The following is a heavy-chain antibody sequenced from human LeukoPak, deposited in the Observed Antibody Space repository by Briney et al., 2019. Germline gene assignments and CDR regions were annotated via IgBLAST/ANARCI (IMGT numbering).Heavy chain of an antibody. CDR1: GFTFSSYA. J-gene: IGHJ2*01. V-gene: IGHV3-30*04. CDR3: ARDQNWYFDL. CDR2: ISYDGSNK. Sequence: SGGSLRLSCAASGFTFSSYAMHWVRQAPGKGLEWVAVISYDGSNKYYADSVKGRFTISRDNSKNTLYLQMNSLRAEDTALYYCARDQNWYFDLWGRGTLVTVSS.